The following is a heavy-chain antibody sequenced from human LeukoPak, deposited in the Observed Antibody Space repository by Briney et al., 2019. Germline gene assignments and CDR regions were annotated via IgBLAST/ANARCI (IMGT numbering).Heavy chain of an antibody. Sequence: PGGSLRLSCAASGFTFSSYSMNWVRQAPGKGLEWVSSISSSSSYIYYADSVKGRFTISRDNAKNSLYLQMNSLRAEDTAVYYCARESSSSWYGDAFDIWGQGTMVTVSS. CDR2: ISSSSSYI. J-gene: IGHJ3*02. CDR3: ARESSSSWYGDAFDI. CDR1: GFTFSSYS. V-gene: IGHV3-21*01. D-gene: IGHD6-13*01.